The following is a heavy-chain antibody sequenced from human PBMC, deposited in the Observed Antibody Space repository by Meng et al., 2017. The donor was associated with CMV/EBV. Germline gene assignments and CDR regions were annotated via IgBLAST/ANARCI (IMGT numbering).Heavy chain of an antibody. V-gene: IGHV1-69*02. Sequence: SVKVSCKASGGTFSRYTISWVRQAPGQGLEWMGRIIPILGIANYAQKFQGRVTITADKSTSTAYMELSSLRSEDTAVYYCARAGSSSSSAGIDYWGQGTLVTVSS. CDR1: GGTFSRYT. D-gene: IGHD6-6*01. CDR2: IIPILGIA. CDR3: ARAGSSSSSAGIDY. J-gene: IGHJ4*02.